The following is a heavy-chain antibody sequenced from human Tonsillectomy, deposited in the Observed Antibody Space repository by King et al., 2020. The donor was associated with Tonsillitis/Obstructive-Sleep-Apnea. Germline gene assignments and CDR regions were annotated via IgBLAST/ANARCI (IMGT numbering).Heavy chain of an antibody. J-gene: IGHJ3*02. V-gene: IGHV4-34*01. D-gene: IGHD3-10*01. Sequence: VQLQQWGAGLLKASETLSLTCAVYGGSFSGYYWSWLRQPPGKGLEWIGEINHGGSTNYNPSLKSRVTISLDTSKNQFSLRLSSVTAADTAVYYCARLRFEEYVRGDAFDIWGQGTMVTVSS. CDR1: GGSFSGYY. CDR2: INHGGST. CDR3: ARLRFEEYVRGDAFDI.